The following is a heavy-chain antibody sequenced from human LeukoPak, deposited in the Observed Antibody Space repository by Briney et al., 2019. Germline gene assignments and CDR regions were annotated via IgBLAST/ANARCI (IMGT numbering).Heavy chain of an antibody. V-gene: IGHV1-18*01. CDR3: AREYGGNPGLFGY. J-gene: IGHJ4*02. D-gene: IGHD4-23*01. CDR1: GYTFIGYS. Sequence: ASVKVSCKASGYTFIGYSISWVRQAPEHGLEWMGWITPYNGNTNYVQNFQGRVTMTTDTSTSTAYMELRSLRSDDTAVYYCAREYGGNPGLFGYWGQGTLVTVSS. CDR2: ITPYNGNT.